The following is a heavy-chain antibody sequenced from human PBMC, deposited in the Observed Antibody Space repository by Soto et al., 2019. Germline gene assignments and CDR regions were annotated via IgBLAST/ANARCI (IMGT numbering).Heavy chain of an antibody. J-gene: IGHJ6*02. CDR3: ATAGLTGTV. D-gene: IGHD3-9*01. CDR1: GYTFSSYE. Sequence: GGSLRLSCAPSGYTFSSYEMNWVRQAPGKGLEWVSYISVSGTMRFYADAVKGRFTISRDNTKKILYLQMNSLRAEDTALYYCATAGLTGTVWGQGTTVTVSS. V-gene: IGHV3-48*03. CDR2: ISVSGTMR.